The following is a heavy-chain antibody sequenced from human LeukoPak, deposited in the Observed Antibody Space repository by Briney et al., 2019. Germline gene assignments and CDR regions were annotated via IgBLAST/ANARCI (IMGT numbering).Heavy chain of an antibody. CDR1: GLTFSSSW. CDR3: AKDPIAYCGGDCYSSHFLGPDY. V-gene: IGHV3-30*18. Sequence: PGGSLRLSCAVSGLTFSSSWMDWVRQAPGKGLEWVAVISYDGSNKYYADSVKGRFTISRDNSKNTLYLQMNSLRAEDTAVYYCAKDPIAYCGGDCYSSHFLGPDYWGQGTLVTVSS. D-gene: IGHD2-21*02. J-gene: IGHJ4*02. CDR2: ISYDGSNK.